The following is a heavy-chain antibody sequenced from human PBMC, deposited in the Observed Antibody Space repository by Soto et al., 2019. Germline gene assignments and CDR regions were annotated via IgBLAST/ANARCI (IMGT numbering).Heavy chain of an antibody. CDR1: GGSISRGNSC. CDR3: ARGSSGDKVDY. J-gene: IGHJ4*02. Sequence: QVQLQEPGPRLVEPSQTLSLTCTVSGGSISRGNSCWSWIRQTPGTGLEWVGHIYDSVNTSSNPSLKSPVHIPTDTSKTQFPLHLRSVTAADPAVYYCARGSSGDKVDYWGQGTLVTVSS. CDR2: IYDSVNT. D-gene: IGHD1-26*01. V-gene: IGHV4-30-4*01.